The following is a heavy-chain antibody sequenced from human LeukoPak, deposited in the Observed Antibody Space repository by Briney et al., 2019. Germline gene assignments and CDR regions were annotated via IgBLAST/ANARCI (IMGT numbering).Heavy chain of an antibody. CDR2: INHSGST. CDR1: GGSFSGYY. D-gene: IGHD6-19*01. CDR3: ASRIAVAGYYFDC. V-gene: IGHV4-34*01. Sequence: ASETLSLTCAVYGGSFSGYYWSWIRQPPGKGLEWIGEINHSGSTNYNPSLKSRVTISVDTSKNQFSLKLSSVTAADTAVYYCASRIAVAGYYFDCWGQGSLVTVSS. J-gene: IGHJ4*02.